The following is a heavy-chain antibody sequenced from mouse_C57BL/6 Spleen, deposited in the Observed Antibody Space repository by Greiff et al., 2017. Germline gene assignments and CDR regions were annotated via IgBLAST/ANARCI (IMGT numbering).Heavy chain of an antibody. Sequence: EVQLQESGGGLVKPGGSLKLSCAASGFTFSDYGMHWVRQAPEKGLEWVAYISSGSSTIYYADTVKGRFTISRDNAKNTLFLQMTSLRSEDTAMYYCARPLYYGSSYDWYFDVWGTGTTVTVSS. V-gene: IGHV5-17*01. CDR2: ISSGSSTI. CDR1: GFTFSDYG. J-gene: IGHJ1*03. D-gene: IGHD1-1*01. CDR3: ARPLYYGSSYDWYFDV.